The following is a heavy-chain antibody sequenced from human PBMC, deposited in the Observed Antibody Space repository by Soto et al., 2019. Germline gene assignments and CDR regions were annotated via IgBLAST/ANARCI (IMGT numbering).Heavy chain of an antibody. V-gene: IGHV3-66*01. CDR3: ARDDGSGNYGGWLDP. CDR1: GFTVSSSY. Sequence: EVQLVESGGGLVQPGGSLRLSCAASGFTVSSSYLSWVRQAPGKGLEWVSIIYSGGSTYYADSVEGRFSISRDNSKNTLYLQLHSVRDEDTAVYYGARDDGSGNYGGWLDPLGQGTLVSVSS. J-gene: IGHJ5*02. CDR2: IYSGGST. D-gene: IGHD3-10*01.